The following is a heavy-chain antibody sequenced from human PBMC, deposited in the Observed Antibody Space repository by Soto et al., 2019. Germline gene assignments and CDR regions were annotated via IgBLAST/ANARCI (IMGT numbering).Heavy chain of an antibody. CDR1: GFSLSTSGVG. V-gene: IGHV2-5*02. CDR3: AHRGKKADAFDI. CDR2: IYWDDDK. J-gene: IGHJ3*02. Sequence: QITLKESGPTLVKPTQTLTLTCTFSGFSLSTSGVGVGWIRQPPGKALEWLALIYWDDDKRYSPSLKSRLTSTTDTPKNPVVLKITHMDPVDTATYYCAHRGKKADAFDIWGQGTMVTVSS.